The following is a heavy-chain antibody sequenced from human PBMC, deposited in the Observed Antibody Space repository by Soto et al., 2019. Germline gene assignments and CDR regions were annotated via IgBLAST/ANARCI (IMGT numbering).Heavy chain of an antibody. CDR2: IKEDGSGE. J-gene: IGHJ4*02. CDR1: GFSFSNHW. D-gene: IGHD5-12*01. Sequence: EVQLVESGGGLVQPGGSLRLSCAASGFSFSNHWMSWVRQVPGKGLEWVAIIKEDGSGEHYVDSVKGRFTISRDNATLSLYLQMNSLRVEDTAVYYCARGSGFLIDSWGQGTLVTVSS. CDR3: ARGSGFLIDS. V-gene: IGHV3-7*04.